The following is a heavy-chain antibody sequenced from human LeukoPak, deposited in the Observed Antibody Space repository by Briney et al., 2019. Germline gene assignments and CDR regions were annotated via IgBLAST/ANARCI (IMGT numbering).Heavy chain of an antibody. Sequence: PGGSLRLSCAASGFTFSSYSMNWVRQAPGKGLEWVSSISSSSSYIYYADSVKGRFTISRDNAKNSLYLQMNSLRADDTAVYYCARDRCRTTSCRFDYWGQGTLVTVSS. CDR1: GFTFSSYS. D-gene: IGHD2-2*01. CDR2: ISSSSSYI. V-gene: IGHV3-21*01. J-gene: IGHJ4*02. CDR3: ARDRCRTTSCRFDY.